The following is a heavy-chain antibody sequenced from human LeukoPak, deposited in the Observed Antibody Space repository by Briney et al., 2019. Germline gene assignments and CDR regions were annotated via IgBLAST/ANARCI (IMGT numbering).Heavy chain of an antibody. Sequence: SETLSLTCTVSGYSISSGYYWGWIGPPPGKGLDGIGYIYYSGSTNYNPSLKSRVTISVDTSKNQFSLKLSSVTAADTAVYYCAGRIAVAGFNYWGQGTLVTVSS. D-gene: IGHD6-19*01. CDR3: AGRIAVAGFNY. V-gene: IGHV4-38-2*02. CDR1: GYSISSGYY. CDR2: IYYSGST. J-gene: IGHJ4*02.